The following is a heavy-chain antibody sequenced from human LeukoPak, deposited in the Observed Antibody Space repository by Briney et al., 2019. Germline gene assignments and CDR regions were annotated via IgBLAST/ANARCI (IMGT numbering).Heavy chain of an antibody. Sequence: GGSLRLSCVSSGFIFSSYWMTWVRQAPGKGLEWVANIKQDGSEKYYVDSVKGRFTISRDNSKNMLYLRMNSLRTEDTAVYYCATLRSDSSGWYYFDYWGQGTLVTVSS. CDR2: IKQDGSEK. V-gene: IGHV3-7*01. J-gene: IGHJ4*02. D-gene: IGHD6-19*01. CDR3: ATLRSDSSGWYYFDY. CDR1: GFIFSSYW.